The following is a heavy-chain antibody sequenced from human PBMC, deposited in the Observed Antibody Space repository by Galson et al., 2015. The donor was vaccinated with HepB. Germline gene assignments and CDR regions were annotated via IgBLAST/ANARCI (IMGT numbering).Heavy chain of an antibody. CDR1: GFTFSSSS. V-gene: IGHV3-48*01. CDR3: ARSDSGRGYWYFNL. Sequence: LRLSCAVSGFTFSSSSMNWVRQAPGKGLEWVSYISSTSTTIYYADSVKGRFTITSDNAKSSLYLQMNSHRAEDTAVYYCARSDSGRGYWYFNLGGRGTLVTVSS. J-gene: IGHJ2*01. D-gene: IGHD1-14*01. CDR2: ISSTSTTI.